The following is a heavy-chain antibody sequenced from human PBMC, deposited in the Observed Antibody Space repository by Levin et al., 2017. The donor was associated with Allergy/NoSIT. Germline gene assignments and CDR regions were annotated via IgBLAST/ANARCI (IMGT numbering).Heavy chain of an antibody. D-gene: IGHD1-14*01. Sequence: GGSLRLSCAASGFTFSYFGMHWVRQAPGKGLEWVAFISHYESTTVYSDLAQGRFTISVDKSISTAYLQWSSLKASDTATFYCARLRRSAVRNDAFEVWGQGTVVTVSS. CDR3: ARLRRSAVRNDAFEV. CDR2: ISHYESTT. V-gene: IGHV3-30*03. CDR1: GFTFSYFG. J-gene: IGHJ3*01.